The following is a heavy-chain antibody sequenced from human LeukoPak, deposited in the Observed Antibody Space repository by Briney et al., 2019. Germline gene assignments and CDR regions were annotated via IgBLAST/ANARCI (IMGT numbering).Heavy chain of an antibody. V-gene: IGHV3-48*03. CDR3: ARGGYTVTTYRVY. Sequence: PGGSLRLSCAASGFTFSSYEMNWVRQAPGKGLEWVSYISSSGSTIYYADSVKGRFTISRDNAKNSLYLQMNSLRAEDTAVYYCARGGYTVTTYRVYWRQGTLVTVSS. CDR1: GFTFSSYE. CDR2: ISSSGSTI. J-gene: IGHJ4*02. D-gene: IGHD4-17*01.